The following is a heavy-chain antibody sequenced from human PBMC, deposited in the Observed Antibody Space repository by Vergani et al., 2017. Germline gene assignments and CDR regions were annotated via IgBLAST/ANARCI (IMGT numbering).Heavy chain of an antibody. V-gene: IGHV4-39*01. CDR1: GASIRSSNYY. CDR2: IYYSGST. CDR3: ASGKYYSDSTSHFRGRYFDV. J-gene: IGHJ2*01. Sequence: QLQLQESGPGLVKPSATLSLTCSVSGASIRSSNYYWGWIRQPPGKGLEWIASIYYSGSTYYNPSLKSRVTISVATSKNQFSLKLTSVTAADTAVYYCASGKYYSDSTSHFRGRYFDVWGRGTLVTVPS. D-gene: IGHD3-16*01.